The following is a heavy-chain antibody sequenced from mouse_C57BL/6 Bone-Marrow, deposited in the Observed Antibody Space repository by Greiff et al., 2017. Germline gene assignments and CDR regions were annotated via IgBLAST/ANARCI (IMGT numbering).Heavy chain of an antibody. CDR2: INPSNGGT. J-gene: IGHJ2*01. V-gene: IGHV1-53*01. Sequence: QVQLKESGTELVKPGASVKLSCKASGYTFTSYWMHWVKQRPGQGLEWIGNINPSNGGTNYNEKFKSKATLTVDKSSSTAYMQLSSLTSEDSAVYYCARSGTVVAPVDYWGQGTTLTVSS. CDR1: GYTFTSYW. D-gene: IGHD1-1*01. CDR3: ARSGTVVAPVDY.